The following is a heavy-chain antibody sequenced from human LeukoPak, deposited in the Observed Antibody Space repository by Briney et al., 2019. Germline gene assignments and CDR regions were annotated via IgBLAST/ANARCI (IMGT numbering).Heavy chain of an antibody. V-gene: IGHV4-39*01. CDR3: ARHVTPSIYYDSSGSLYWFDP. D-gene: IGHD3-22*01. Sequence: PSETLSLTCTVSGGSISSSSYYWGWIRQPPGKGLEWIGSIYYSGSTYYNPSLKSRVTISVDTSKNQFSLKLSSVTAADTAVYYRARHVTPSIYYDSSGSLYWFDPWGQGTLVTVSS. CDR2: IYYSGST. J-gene: IGHJ5*02. CDR1: GGSISSSSYY.